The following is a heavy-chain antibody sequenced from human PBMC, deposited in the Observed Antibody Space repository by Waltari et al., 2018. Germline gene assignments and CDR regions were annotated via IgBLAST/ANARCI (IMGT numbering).Heavy chain of an antibody. CDR2: ISWDGGST. CDR1: GFTFDDYT. V-gene: IGHV3-43*01. Sequence: EVQLVESGGVVVQPGGSLRLSCAASGFTFDDYTMHWVRQAPGKGLECVSLISWDGGSTYYADSVKGRFTISRDNSKNSLYLQMNSLRTEDTALYYCAKDKESGWSSNFDYWGQGTLVTVSS. D-gene: IGHD6-19*01. J-gene: IGHJ4*02. CDR3: AKDKESGWSSNFDY.